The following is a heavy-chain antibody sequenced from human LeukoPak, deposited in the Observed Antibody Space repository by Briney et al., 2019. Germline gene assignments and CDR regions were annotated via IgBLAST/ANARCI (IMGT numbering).Heavy chain of an antibody. CDR2: ISAYNGNT. CDR1: GYTFTSYG. Sequence: ASVKVSCKASGYTFTSYGISWVRQAPGQGLEWMGWISAYNGNTNYAQKLQGRVTMTTDTSTSTAYMELRSLRSDDTAVYYCARDLGANIVVVPAVFDYWGQGTLVTVSS. V-gene: IGHV1-18*01. J-gene: IGHJ4*02. CDR3: ARDLGANIVVVPAVFDY. D-gene: IGHD2-2*01.